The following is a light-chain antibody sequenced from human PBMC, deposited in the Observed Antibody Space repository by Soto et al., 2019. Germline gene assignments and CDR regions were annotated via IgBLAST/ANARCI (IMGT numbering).Light chain of an antibody. V-gene: IGKV1-39*01. CDR2: AAS. Sequence: DIQMTQSPSSLSASVGDRVTITCRASQSISSYLNWYQQKTGKAPKILIYAASSLRSGVQSRFSGSGSGTDLALTISNLQPEDFATYYCQQSYSTLGFTFRPGTKVDIK. CDR3: QQSYSTLGFT. J-gene: IGKJ3*01. CDR1: QSISSY.